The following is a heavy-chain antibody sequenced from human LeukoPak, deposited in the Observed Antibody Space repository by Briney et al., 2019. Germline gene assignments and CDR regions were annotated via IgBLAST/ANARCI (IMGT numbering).Heavy chain of an antibody. D-gene: IGHD4-17*01. CDR1: GFTFSSYV. Sequence: GGSLRFSCVASGFTFSSYVMHWGRQARGKGLEWVAVISFDGRNALYAASVKGRFTISRDISKSTLYLEMNSLKAEDSAIYYCSRGRYGDYSRSGYYYGMDVWGQGTTVTVSS. CDR2: ISFDGRNA. J-gene: IGHJ6*02. CDR3: SRGRYGDYSRSGYYYGMDV. V-gene: IGHV3-30*04.